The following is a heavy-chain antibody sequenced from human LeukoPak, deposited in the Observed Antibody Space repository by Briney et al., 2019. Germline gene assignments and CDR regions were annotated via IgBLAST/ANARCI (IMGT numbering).Heavy chain of an antibody. CDR3: VDDYADALAI. J-gene: IGHJ3*02. Sequence: GGSLRLSCAASGFTFSSYWMHWVRQAPGKGLVWVSRINTDGSTTNYADAVKGRFTISRDNAKNTLYLQMNSLRAEDTAVYYCVDDYADALAIWGQGTMVTVSS. D-gene: IGHD4-17*01. CDR1: GFTFSSYW. CDR2: INTDGSTT. V-gene: IGHV3-74*01.